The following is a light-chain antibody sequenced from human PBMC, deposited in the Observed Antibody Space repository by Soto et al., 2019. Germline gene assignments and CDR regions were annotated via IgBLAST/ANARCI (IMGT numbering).Light chain of an antibody. CDR2: DVT. CDR3: MSYAGGNNWV. CDR1: SSDVGTHGY. V-gene: IGLV2-8*01. Sequence: QYVLTQPPSASGSPGQSVTISCTGTSSDVGTHGYVSWYQQHAGKAPKLMIYDVTKRPSGVPDRFSGSKSANTASLTVSGLQAEDEADYYCMSYAGGNNWVFGGGTKLTVL. J-gene: IGLJ3*02.